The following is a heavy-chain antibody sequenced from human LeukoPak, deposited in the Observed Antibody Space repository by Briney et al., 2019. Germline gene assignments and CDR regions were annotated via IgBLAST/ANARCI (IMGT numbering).Heavy chain of an antibody. J-gene: IGHJ6*02. CDR3: ARAMVVAATEYYYGMDV. D-gene: IGHD2-15*01. Sequence: GGSLRLSCAASGFTFSSYSMNWVRQAPGKGLEWVSSISSSSSYIYYADSVKGRFTISGDNAKNSLYLQVNSLRAEDTAVYYCARAMVVAATEYYYGMDVWGQGTTVTVSS. CDR1: GFTFSSYS. V-gene: IGHV3-21*01. CDR2: ISSSSSYI.